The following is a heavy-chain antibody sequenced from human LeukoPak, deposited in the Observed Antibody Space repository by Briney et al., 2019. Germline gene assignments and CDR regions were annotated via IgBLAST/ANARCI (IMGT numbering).Heavy chain of an antibody. Sequence: GGSLRLSCAVSGFSFTNYWMHWVRQDPGKGLVWVSYISSDGSVTKYADSVKGRFTISRDNAVNTLYMQMNSLRVEDTAVYYCVRGSLRLPRSTPDYWGQGTLVTVSS. CDR1: GFSFTNYW. D-gene: IGHD2-21*02. J-gene: IGHJ4*02. CDR3: VRGSLRLPRSTPDY. CDR2: ISSDGSVT. V-gene: IGHV3-74*03.